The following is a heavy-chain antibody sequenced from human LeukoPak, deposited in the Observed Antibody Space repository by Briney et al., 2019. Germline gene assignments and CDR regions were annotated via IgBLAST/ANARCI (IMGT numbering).Heavy chain of an antibody. CDR3: ARDHTMVRGVNHGMDV. D-gene: IGHD3-10*01. J-gene: IGHJ6*04. Sequence: ASVKVSCKASGYTFTSYGIGWVRQAPGLGLEWMGWISAYNGNTNYAQKLQGRVTMTTVTSTSTAYMELRSLRSDDTAVYYCARDHTMVRGVNHGMDVWGKGTTVTVSS. CDR1: GYTFTSYG. CDR2: ISAYNGNT. V-gene: IGHV1-18*04.